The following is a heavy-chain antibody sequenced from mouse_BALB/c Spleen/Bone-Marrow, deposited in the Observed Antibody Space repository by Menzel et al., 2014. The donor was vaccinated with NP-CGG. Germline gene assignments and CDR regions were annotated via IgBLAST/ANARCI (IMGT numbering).Heavy chain of an antibody. CDR1: GYTFTDKW. D-gene: IGHD2-4*01. CDR3: ARGGHDFSLDY. J-gene: IGHJ4*01. CDR2: IDTSDSYI. V-gene: IGHV1-69*01. Sequence: QVQLQQSGAEFVMPGASVKMSCKASGYTFTDKWMHWVKQRPGQGLEWIGAIDTSDSYINYNQKFKGKASLTVDPSSGTAYMHLSSLTSDDSAVYYCARGGHDFSLDYWGQGTSVIVSS.